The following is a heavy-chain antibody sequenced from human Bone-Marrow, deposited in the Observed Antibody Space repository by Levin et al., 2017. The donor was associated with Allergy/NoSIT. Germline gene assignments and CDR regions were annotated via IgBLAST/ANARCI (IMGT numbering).Heavy chain of an antibody. Sequence: SCAASGFTFSDHYMDWVRQAPGKGLEWVGRTKNKPNSYTTEYAASVKGRFTISRDASKNSLYLQMTSLKTEDTAVYYCAREGATVTTYYYYYMDVWGKGTTVTVSS. CDR1: GFTFSDHY. CDR3: AREGATVTTYYYYYMDV. CDR2: TKNKPNSYTT. V-gene: IGHV3-72*01. J-gene: IGHJ6*03. D-gene: IGHD4-17*01.